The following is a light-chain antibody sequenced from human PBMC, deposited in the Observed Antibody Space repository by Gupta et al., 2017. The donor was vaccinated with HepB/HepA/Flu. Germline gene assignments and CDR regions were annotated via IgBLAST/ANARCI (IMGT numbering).Light chain of an antibody. J-gene: IGKJ5*01. CDR2: DAS. V-gene: IGKV3-11*01. Sequence: EILLTQFPATLSLSPGEEATLSCRASRSVSTYLAWYQHKPGRAPRLLIYDASLRATGVPARFTGSGSGTDFTLTISNLEPEDFAVYYCLQRFSWPPVTFGQGTRLEMK. CDR3: LQRFSWPPVT. CDR1: RSVSTY.